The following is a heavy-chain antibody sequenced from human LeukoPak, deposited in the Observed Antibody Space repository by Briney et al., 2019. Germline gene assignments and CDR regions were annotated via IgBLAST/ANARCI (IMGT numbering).Heavy chain of an antibody. D-gene: IGHD2-15*01. J-gene: IGHJ4*02. CDR1: GFTFSSYA. V-gene: IGHV3-30-3*01. CDR3: AREVYCSGGSCYPYYFDY. Sequence: GGSLRLSCAASGFTFSSYAMHWVRQAPGKGLEWVAVISYDGSNKYYADSVKGRFTISRDNSKNTLYLQMNSLRAEDTAVYYCAREVYCSGGSCYPYYFDYWGQGTLVTVSS. CDR2: ISYDGSNK.